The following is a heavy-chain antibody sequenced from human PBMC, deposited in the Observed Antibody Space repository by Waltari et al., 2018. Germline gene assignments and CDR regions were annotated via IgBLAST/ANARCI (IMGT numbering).Heavy chain of an antibody. D-gene: IGHD2-15*01. J-gene: IGHJ6*02. CDR1: GFTLSNYD. Sequence: EVQLLESGGGLVQPGGSLRLSCAASGFTLSNYDMSWFRQAPGTGLGWVSTVIASGDITYYADSVEGRFTISRDNFKKMLYLQMTSLRAGDTALYYCAKDGEDGPDYGLDVWGRGTTVTVSS. V-gene: IGHV3-23*01. CDR3: AKDGEDGPDYGLDV. CDR2: VIASGDIT.